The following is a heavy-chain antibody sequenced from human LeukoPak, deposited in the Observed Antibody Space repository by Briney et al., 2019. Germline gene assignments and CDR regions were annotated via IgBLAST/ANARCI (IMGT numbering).Heavy chain of an antibody. CDR3: ARVGSWSPFDY. CDR2: INHSGST. D-gene: IGHD6-13*01. V-gene: IGHV4-34*01. Sequence: PSETLSLTCAVYGGSFSGYYWSWIRQPPGKGLEWIGEINHSGSTNYNPSLKSRVTISVDTSKNQFSLKLSSVTAADTAVYYCARVGSWSPFDYWGQGTLVTVSS. CDR1: GGSFSGYY. J-gene: IGHJ4*02.